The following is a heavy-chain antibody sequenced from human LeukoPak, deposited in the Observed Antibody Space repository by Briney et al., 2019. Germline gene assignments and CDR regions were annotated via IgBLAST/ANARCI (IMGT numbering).Heavy chain of an antibody. D-gene: IGHD3-3*01. V-gene: IGHV1-69*13. CDR2: IIPIFGTA. CDR3: ATTLYYDFWSGPERYYYYGMDV. Sequence: GASVKVSCKASGYSLTTYYMHWVRRAPGQGLEWMGGIIPIFGTANYAQKFQGRVTITADESTSTAYMELSSLRSEDTAVYYCATTLYYDFWSGPERYYYYGMDVWGQGTTVAVSS. CDR1: GYSLTTYY. J-gene: IGHJ6*02.